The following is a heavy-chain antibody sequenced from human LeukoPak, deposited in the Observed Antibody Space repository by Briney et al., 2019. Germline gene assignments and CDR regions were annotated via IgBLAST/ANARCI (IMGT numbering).Heavy chain of an antibody. CDR2: ISWNSGSI. V-gene: IGHV3-9*01. D-gene: IGHD1-7*01. CDR1: GFTFDGYA. CDR3: ALGQIPGTIDQGFDY. Sequence: PGGSLRLSCAASGFTFDGYAMHWVRQAPGKGLEWVSGISWNSGSIGYADSVKGRFTISRDNAKNSLYLQMNSLRAEDTALYYCALGQIPGTIDQGFDYWGQGTLVTVSS. J-gene: IGHJ4*02.